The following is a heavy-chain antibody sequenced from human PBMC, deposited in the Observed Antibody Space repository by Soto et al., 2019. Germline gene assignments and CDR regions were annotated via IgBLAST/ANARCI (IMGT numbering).Heavy chain of an antibody. Sequence: GASVKFSCKASGGTFSSYAISWVRQAPGQGLEWMGGIIPIFGTANYAQKFQGRVTITADESTSTAYMELSSLRSEDTAVYYCARDRGVQLWSHLDYWGQGTLVNVSS. J-gene: IGHJ4*02. CDR1: GGTFSSYA. CDR2: IIPIFGTA. CDR3: ARDRGVQLWSHLDY. V-gene: IGHV1-69*13. D-gene: IGHD5-18*01.